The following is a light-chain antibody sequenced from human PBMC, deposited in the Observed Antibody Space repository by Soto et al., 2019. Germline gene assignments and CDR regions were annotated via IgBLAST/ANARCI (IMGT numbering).Light chain of an antibody. Sequence: ERVLISVAAAPSLTQGERATLSCRASQSVSSSYLAWYQQKPGQAPRLLIYGASSRATGIPDRFSGSGSGTDFTLTISRLEPEDFAVYYCQQYGSSPPTWTFGQGTKVDIK. CDR1: QSVSSSY. CDR2: GAS. J-gene: IGKJ1*01. CDR3: QQYGSSPPTWT. V-gene: IGKV3-20*01.